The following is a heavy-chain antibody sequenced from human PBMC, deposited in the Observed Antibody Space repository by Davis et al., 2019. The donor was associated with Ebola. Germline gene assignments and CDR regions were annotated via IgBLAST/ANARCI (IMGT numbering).Heavy chain of an antibody. Sequence: GESLKISCAASGFTFNSYSMNWVRQAPGKGLEWVSSISSYSSYIYYADSVKGRFTISRDNAKNSLYLQMNSLRAEDTAVYYCARAGASGYDLAPDYWGQGTLVTVSS. V-gene: IGHV3-21*03. J-gene: IGHJ4*02. CDR2: ISSYSSYI. CDR3: ARAGASGYDLAPDY. D-gene: IGHD5-12*01. CDR1: GFTFNSYS.